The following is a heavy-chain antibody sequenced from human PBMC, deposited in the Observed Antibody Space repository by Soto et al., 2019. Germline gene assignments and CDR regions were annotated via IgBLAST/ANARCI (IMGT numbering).Heavy chain of an antibody. CDR1: GFTFSSYG. Sequence: PGGSLRLSCAASGFTFSSYGMHWVRQAPGKGLEWVAVIWYDGSNKYYADSVKGRFTISRDNSENTLYLQMNSLRAEDTAVYYCARESRAYYYDSSGYYPLAYWGQGTLVTVS. V-gene: IGHV3-33*01. CDR2: IWYDGSNK. D-gene: IGHD3-22*01. J-gene: IGHJ4*02. CDR3: ARESRAYYYDSSGYYPLAY.